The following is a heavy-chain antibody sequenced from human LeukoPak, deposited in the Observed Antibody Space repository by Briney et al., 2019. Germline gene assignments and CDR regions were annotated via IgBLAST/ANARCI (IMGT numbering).Heavy chain of an antibody. D-gene: IGHD6-19*01. V-gene: IGHV3-30*03. Sequence: PPGGSLRLSCAASGFTFSSYSMNWVRQAPGKGLEWVAVILYDGSNKYYADSVKGRFTISRDNSKNTLYLQMNSLRVEDTAVYYCAAGYSSGWGEKDYWGQGTLVTVSS. CDR1: GFTFSSYS. CDR3: AAGYSSGWGEKDY. J-gene: IGHJ4*02. CDR2: ILYDGSNK.